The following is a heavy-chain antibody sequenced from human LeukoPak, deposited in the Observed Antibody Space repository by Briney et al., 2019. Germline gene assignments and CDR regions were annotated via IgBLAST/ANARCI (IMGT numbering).Heavy chain of an antibody. Sequence: GGSLRLSCAASGFTFSSYWMHWVRQAPGKGLVWVSRINSDGSSTNYADSVKGRFTISRDNAKNTAYLQMNSLKTEDTAVYYCTRLNYYDSSGPPYWGQGTLVTVSS. CDR1: GFTFSSYW. J-gene: IGHJ4*02. D-gene: IGHD3-22*01. V-gene: IGHV3-74*01. CDR2: INSDGSST. CDR3: TRLNYYDSSGPPY.